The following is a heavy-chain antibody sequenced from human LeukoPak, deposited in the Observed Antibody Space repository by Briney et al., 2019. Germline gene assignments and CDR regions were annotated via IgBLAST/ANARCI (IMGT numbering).Heavy chain of an antibody. CDR3: AKDFVRYNIQFDY. D-gene: IGHD1-1*01. Sequence: PGGSLRLSCAASGLSFSFYAMSWVRQAPGKGLEWVSSISGGGAGTYYADSVRGRFTISRDNSKNTLYLQMNSLRAEDTALCYCAKDFVRYNIQFDYWGQGALVTVSS. V-gene: IGHV3-23*01. CDR1: GLSFSFYA. CDR2: ISGGGAGT. J-gene: IGHJ4*02.